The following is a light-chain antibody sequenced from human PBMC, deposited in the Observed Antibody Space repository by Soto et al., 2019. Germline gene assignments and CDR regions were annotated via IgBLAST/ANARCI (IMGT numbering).Light chain of an antibody. Sequence: DIQLTQSPSFLSASVGDRVTITCRASQGISSSLAWYQQKPGKAPRLLIYAASTLRSGVPSRFSGSGAGTEFTLTISILQPEDVATYYCQHLNSYPFTFGPGTKVNIK. CDR1: QGISSS. CDR2: AAS. V-gene: IGKV1-9*01. CDR3: QHLNSYPFT. J-gene: IGKJ3*01.